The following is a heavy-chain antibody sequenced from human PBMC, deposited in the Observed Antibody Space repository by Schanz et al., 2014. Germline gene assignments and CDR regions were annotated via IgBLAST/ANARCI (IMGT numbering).Heavy chain of an antibody. CDR2: IYHSGST. V-gene: IGHV4-59*12. D-gene: IGHD6-19*01. J-gene: IGHJ5*02. CDR3: ARGHHPHGITVAARGFDP. CDR1: GGSIRSYF. Sequence: QVQLQESGPGLLKPSETLSLTCTVSGGSIRSYFWSWIRQPPGKGLEWIGEIYHSGSTNYNPSLKSRVTISVDKPKKQFSLKVTSMTAADTAVYYCARGHHPHGITVAARGFDPWGQGTLXTVSS.